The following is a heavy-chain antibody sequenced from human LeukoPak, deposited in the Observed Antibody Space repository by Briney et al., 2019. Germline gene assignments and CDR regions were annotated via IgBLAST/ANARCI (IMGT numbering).Heavy chain of an antibody. V-gene: IGHV4-30-4*01. CDR3: AGDRLIAAAGTLAGMDV. CDR1: GGSISSGDYY. CDR2: IYYSGST. Sequence: PSETLSLTCTVSGGSISSGDYYWSWIRQPPGKGLEWIGYIYYSGSTYYNPSLKSRVTISVDTSKNQFSLKLSSVTAADTAVYYCAGDRLIAAAGTLAGMDVWGKGTTVTVSS. J-gene: IGHJ6*04. D-gene: IGHD6-13*01.